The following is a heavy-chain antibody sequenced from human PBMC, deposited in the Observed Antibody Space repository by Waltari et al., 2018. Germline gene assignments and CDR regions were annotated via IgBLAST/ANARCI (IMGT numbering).Heavy chain of an antibody. Sequence: QITLKESGPTLVKPTQTLTLTCTFSGFSLSTSGVGVGWIRQPPGKALEWLALIYWNDDKRYSPSLKSRLTITKDTSKNQVVLTMTNMDPVDTATYYCAHGGGSGRDFDYWGQGTLVTVSS. CDR2: IYWNDDK. J-gene: IGHJ4*02. V-gene: IGHV2-5*01. CDR1: GFSLSTSGVG. CDR3: AHGGGSGRDFDY. D-gene: IGHD3-10*01.